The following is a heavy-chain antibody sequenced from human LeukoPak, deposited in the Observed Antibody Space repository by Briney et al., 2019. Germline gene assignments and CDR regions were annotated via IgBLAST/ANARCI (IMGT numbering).Heavy chain of an antibody. D-gene: IGHD1-26*01. CDR1: GFTFSDYY. CDR2: ISSSGSTI. Sequence: GGSLRLSCAASGFTFSDYYMSWIRQAPGKGLEWVSYISSSGSTIYYADSVKGRFTISRDNAKNSLYRQMNSLGAEDTAVYYCARSPVIVGATVDYWGQGTLVTVSS. CDR3: ARSPVIVGATVDY. J-gene: IGHJ4*02. V-gene: IGHV3-11*04.